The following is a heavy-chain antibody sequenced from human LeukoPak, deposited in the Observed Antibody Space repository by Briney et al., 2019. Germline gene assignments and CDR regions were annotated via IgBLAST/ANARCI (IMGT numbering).Heavy chain of an antibody. CDR3: AKCRGSSWSDYFDY. J-gene: IGHJ4*02. D-gene: IGHD6-13*01. Sequence: GGSLRLSCAVSGFSLSRYAMSWVRKAPGKGLEWVSAISDSGGSTYYTDSVKGRFTISRDNSRNTLYLQMNTLRAEDTAVYYCAKCRGSSWSDYFDYWGQGALVTVSS. CDR2: ISDSGGST. CDR1: GFSLSRYA. V-gene: IGHV3-23*01.